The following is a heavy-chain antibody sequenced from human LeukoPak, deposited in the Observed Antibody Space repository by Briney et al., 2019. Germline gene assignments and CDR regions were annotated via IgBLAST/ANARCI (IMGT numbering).Heavy chain of an antibody. D-gene: IGHD3-10*02. CDR3: ARDLGITMSHDY. Sequence: GGSLRLSCAASGFTFDDYDMSWVRQAPGKGLEWVSGINWKAGRTEYADSVKGRFTISRDNSKNSLYLQMNSLRVEDTAVYYCARDLGITMSHDYWGQGTLVTVSS. J-gene: IGHJ4*02. CDR2: INWKAGRT. V-gene: IGHV3-20*04. CDR1: GFTFDDYD.